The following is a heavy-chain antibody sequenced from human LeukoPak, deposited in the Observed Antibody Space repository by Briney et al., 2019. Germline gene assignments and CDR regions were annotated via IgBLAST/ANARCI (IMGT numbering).Heavy chain of an antibody. D-gene: IGHD2-15*01. CDR3: AKDYSDSRVADVFFED. J-gene: IGHJ4*02. Sequence: GGSLSLSCAASGLTFSDYAMSWFRQAPGKGLEWVSGITSGFTPHYADSVKGRFTISRDNSKNTFHLQLNSLRAEDTAVYYCAKDYSDSRVADVFFEDWGQGTLVTVSS. CDR1: GLTFSDYA. V-gene: IGHV3-23*01. CDR2: ITSGFTP.